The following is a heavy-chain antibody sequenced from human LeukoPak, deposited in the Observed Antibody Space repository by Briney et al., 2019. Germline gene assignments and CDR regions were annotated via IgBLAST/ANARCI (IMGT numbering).Heavy chain of an antibody. CDR3: AKDQYSGYGYYYYYMDV. CDR1: GFTFSSYW. Sequence: GGSLRLSCAASGFTFSSYWMTWVRQAPGKGLEWVSAISGSGGSTYYADSVKGRFTISRDNSKNTLYLQMNSLRAEDTAVYYCAKDQYSGYGYYYYYMDVWGKGTTVTVSS. D-gene: IGHD5-12*01. V-gene: IGHV3-23*01. CDR2: ISGSGGST. J-gene: IGHJ6*03.